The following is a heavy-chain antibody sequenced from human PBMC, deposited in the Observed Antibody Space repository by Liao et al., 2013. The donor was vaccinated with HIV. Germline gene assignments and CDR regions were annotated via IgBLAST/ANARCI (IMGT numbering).Heavy chain of an antibody. CDR1: GGSFSGYY. V-gene: IGHV4-34*01. CDR2: INHSGST. D-gene: IGHD3-3*01. Sequence: QVHLQQWGAGLLKPSETLSLTCAVYGGSFSGYYWSWIRQPPGKGLEWIGEINHSGSTNYNPSLKSRVTISVDTSKNQFSLKLSSVTAADTAVYYCARGTIFGPDYWGQGTLVTVSS. J-gene: IGHJ4*02. CDR3: ARGTIFGPDY.